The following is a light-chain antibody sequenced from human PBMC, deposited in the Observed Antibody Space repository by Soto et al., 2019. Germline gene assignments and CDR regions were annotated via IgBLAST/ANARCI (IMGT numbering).Light chain of an antibody. V-gene: IGKV1-39*01. J-gene: IGKJ4*01. Sequence: DIELTQSPSSLSASVGDRVTITCRASQSISTFLNWYQHKRGKAPKLLIHGASSLQSGVPFRFTGSGSGTDFSLTISGLQPEDSATYYCQKYNSAPLTFGGGTKVDIK. CDR2: GAS. CDR3: QKYNSAPLT. CDR1: QSISTF.